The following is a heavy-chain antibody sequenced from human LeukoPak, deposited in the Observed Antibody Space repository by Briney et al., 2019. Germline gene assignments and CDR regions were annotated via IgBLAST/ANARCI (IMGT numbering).Heavy chain of an antibody. CDR1: GFSFSSYA. J-gene: IGHJ4*02. V-gene: IGHV3-30*04. CDR3: ATAYSSGWSDY. D-gene: IGHD6-19*01. CDR2: ISYDGSNI. Sequence: PGRSLRLSCAVSGFSFSSYAMYWVRQAPGRGLVWVTIISYDGSNIHYADSVKGRFTVSRDNSRNTLSLQMNNLRPDDTAVYYCATAYSSGWSDYWGQGTLVTVSS.